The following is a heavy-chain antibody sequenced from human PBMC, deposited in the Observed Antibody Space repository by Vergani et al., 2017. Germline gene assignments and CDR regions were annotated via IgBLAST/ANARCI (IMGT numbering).Heavy chain of an antibody. Sequence: EVQLVVSGGGLVQRGGSLRLSCEASGFTFSSYSMNWVRQAPGKGLEWVSSISSSSSYIYYADSVKGRFTISRDNAKNSLYLQMRSLRAEDAAVYYCARDCTSGGCPDNYGMDVWGQGATVTVSS. D-gene: IGHD2-8*01. J-gene: IGHJ6*02. CDR1: GFTFSSYS. CDR2: ISSSSSYI. CDR3: ARDCTSGGCPDNYGMDV. V-gene: IGHV3-21*02.